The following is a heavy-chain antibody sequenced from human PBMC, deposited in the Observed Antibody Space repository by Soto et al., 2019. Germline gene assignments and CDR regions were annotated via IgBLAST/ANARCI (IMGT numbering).Heavy chain of an antibody. J-gene: IGHJ4*02. V-gene: IGHV3-72*01. D-gene: IGHD5-18*01. Sequence: GGSLRLSCAASGFTSSDHYIDWVRQAPGKGLEWVGRSRDKAHSYTTEYAASVKGRFSISRDDSENSLQLQMNSLKTEDTAVYYCARLTQYTYVSWGQGTLVTVSS. CDR1: GFTSSDHY. CDR3: ARLTQYTYVS. CDR2: SRDKAHSYTT.